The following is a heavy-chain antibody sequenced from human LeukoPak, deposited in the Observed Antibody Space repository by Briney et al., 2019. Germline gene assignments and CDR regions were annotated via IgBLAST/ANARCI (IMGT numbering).Heavy chain of an antibody. J-gene: IGHJ4*02. CDR2: ISGSGGST. CDR3: AKARDYSSSWYGY. CDR1: GFTFSSYA. D-gene: IGHD6-13*01. Sequence: GGSLRLSCAASGFTFSSYAMSWVRQAPGKGPEWVSAISGSGGSTYYADSVRGRFTISRDNSKNTLYLQMNSLRAEDTAVYYCAKARDYSSSWYGYWGQGTLVTVSS. V-gene: IGHV3-23*01.